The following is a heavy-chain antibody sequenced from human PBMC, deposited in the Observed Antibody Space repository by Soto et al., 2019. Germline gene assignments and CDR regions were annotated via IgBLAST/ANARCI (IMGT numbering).Heavy chain of an antibody. D-gene: IGHD2-2*01. CDR3: AKAKGEVEYQLLLGYYYYGMDV. Sequence: SVKVSCKASGGTFSSYAISWVRQAPGQGLEWMGGIIPIFGTANYAQKFQGRVTITADESTSTAYMGLSSLRSEDTDVYYCAKAKGEVEYQLLLGYYYYGMDVWGQGTRVTVSS. CDR1: GGTFSSYA. J-gene: IGHJ6*02. V-gene: IGHV1-69*13. CDR2: IIPIFGTA.